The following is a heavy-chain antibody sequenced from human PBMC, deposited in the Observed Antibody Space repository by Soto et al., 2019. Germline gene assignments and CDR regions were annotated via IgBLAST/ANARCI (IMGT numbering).Heavy chain of an antibody. Sequence: PSETLSLTCSVSGGSISSSNYYWGWIRQPPGKGLEWIGSIYSGGNTYYHPSLRGRVTVSLDTSKNQFSLKLSSMTAADTAVYYCAREAVALVFWGPGTLVTVSS. J-gene: IGHJ4*02. V-gene: IGHV4-39*02. CDR2: IYSGGNT. D-gene: IGHD5-12*01. CDR3: AREAVALVF. CDR1: GGSISSSNYY.